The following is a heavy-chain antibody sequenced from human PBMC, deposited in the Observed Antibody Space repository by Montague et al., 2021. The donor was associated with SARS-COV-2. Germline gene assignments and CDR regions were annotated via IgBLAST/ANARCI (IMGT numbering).Heavy chain of an antibody. CDR3: ARREDYYGSGGYPN. CDR2: IYYSGST. CDR1: GGSISSSSYY. Sequence: SETLSLTCTVSGGSISSSSYYWGWIRQPPGKGLEWIGSIYYSGSTYYNPSLKSRVTISVDTSENQFSLKLSSVTAADTAVYYRARREDYYGSGGYPNWGQGTLVTVSS. V-gene: IGHV4-39*01. J-gene: IGHJ4*02. D-gene: IGHD3-10*01.